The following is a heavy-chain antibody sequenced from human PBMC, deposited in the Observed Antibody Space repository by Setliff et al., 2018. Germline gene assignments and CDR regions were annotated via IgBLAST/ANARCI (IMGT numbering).Heavy chain of an antibody. D-gene: IGHD1-26*01. Sequence: ASVKVSCKASGYTFTNYVFHWVRQAPGQRLEWMGWINAVSGYTKYSQKFQGRVTITRDTSASTAYMELSSLRAEDTAVYYCASPHRGGSYYDVFGIWGQGTMVTVSS. CDR1: GYTFTNYV. J-gene: IGHJ3*02. CDR2: INAVSGYT. V-gene: IGHV1-3*01. CDR3: ASPHRGGSYYDVFGI.